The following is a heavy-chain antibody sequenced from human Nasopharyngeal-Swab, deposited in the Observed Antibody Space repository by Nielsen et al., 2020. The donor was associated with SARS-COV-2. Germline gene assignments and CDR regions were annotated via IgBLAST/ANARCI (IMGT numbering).Heavy chain of an antibody. CDR2: VNEDGSRT. Sequence: GESLKISCVASGVIFSNYWMHWVRQAPGKGLVWVSRVNEDGSRTDYADSVRGRFTISRDNSKNTLYMQMNSLRAEDTAVYYCAKEGGWAGGFDAFDIWGQGTMVTVSS. CDR1: GVIFSNYW. J-gene: IGHJ3*02. D-gene: IGHD6-19*01. CDR3: AKEGGWAGGFDAFDI. V-gene: IGHV3-74*01.